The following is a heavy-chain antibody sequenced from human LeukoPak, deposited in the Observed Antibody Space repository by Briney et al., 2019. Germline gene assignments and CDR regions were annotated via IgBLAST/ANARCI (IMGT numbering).Heavy chain of an antibody. CDR3: ARGQWLVTSSFDS. CDR1: GFTFSSYA. D-gene: IGHD6-19*01. V-gene: IGHV3-23*01. Sequence: PGGSLRLSCAASGFTFSSYAMKWVRQPPGKGLEWVSAVSGSGGNTYYTDSVKDRFTISRDNSKNILLLQMSSLTAEDTALYYCARGQWLVTSSFDSWGQGTLVTVSS. J-gene: IGHJ4*02. CDR2: VSGSGGNT.